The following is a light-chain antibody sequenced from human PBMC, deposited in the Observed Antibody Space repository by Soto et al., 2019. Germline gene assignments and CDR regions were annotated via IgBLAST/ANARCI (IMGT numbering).Light chain of an antibody. CDR2: GAS. Sequence: EIVMTQSPATLSVSPGERATLSCRASQSVSSNLAWYQQKPGQAPRLLIYGASTRATGIPARFSGSGSGTEFTLTISSLQYEDFAVYYCPQYNNWPPITFGQGTRLEIK. CDR3: PQYNNWPPIT. J-gene: IGKJ5*01. V-gene: IGKV3-15*01. CDR1: QSVSSN.